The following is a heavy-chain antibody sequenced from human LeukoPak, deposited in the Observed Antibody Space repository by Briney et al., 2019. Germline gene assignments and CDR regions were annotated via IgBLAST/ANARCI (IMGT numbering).Heavy chain of an antibody. CDR3: ARVDTAMVTFDY. CDR2: IIPIFGIA. CDR1: GGTFSSYA. D-gene: IGHD5-18*01. Sequence: ASVKVSCKASGGTFSSYAISWVRQAPGQGLEWMGRIIPIFGIANYAQKFQGRVTITADKSTSTAYMELSSLRSEDTAVYYCARVDTAMVTFDYWGQGTLVTVSS. J-gene: IGHJ4*02. V-gene: IGHV1-69*04.